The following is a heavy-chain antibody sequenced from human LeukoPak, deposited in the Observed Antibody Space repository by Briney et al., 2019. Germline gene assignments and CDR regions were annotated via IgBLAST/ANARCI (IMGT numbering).Heavy chain of an antibody. CDR3: AVLDAFLMTTSRELFDY. V-gene: IGHV3-74*01. D-gene: IGHD1-7*01. Sequence: PGGSLRLSCAASGFTLSSFWMHWVRQVPGKGLVWVSRINGDGSITYYADSVKGRFTISRDNAKNTLYLQMNSLRAEDTAVYYCAVLDAFLMTTSRELFDYWGQGTPVTVSS. CDR2: INGDGSIT. J-gene: IGHJ4*02. CDR1: GFTLSSFW.